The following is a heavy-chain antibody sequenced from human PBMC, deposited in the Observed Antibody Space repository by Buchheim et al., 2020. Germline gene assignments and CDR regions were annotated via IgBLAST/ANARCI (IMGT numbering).Heavy chain of an antibody. D-gene: IGHD6-13*01. CDR3: ARKLIAAAGNAIDP. V-gene: IGHV4-4*02. CDR2: IDHSVST. Sequence: QVQLQESGPGLVKPSGTLSLTCAVSGGSISSRNWSSWVRQPPGKGLEWIGEIDHSVSTNYNPSLKSQVTIPVNQSKHTFSLKLSSVTAADTAVYYCARKLIAAAGNAIDPWGQGTL. CDR1: GGSISSRNW. J-gene: IGHJ5*02.